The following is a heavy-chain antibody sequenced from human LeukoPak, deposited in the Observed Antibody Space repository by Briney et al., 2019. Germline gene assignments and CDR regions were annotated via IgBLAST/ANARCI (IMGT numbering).Heavy chain of an antibody. D-gene: IGHD3-22*01. J-gene: IGHJ3*02. CDR3: ASSSTMMDAFDI. Sequence: SETLSLTCTVSGGSITSSSYFWGWIRQPPGKGLEWIGNIYYSGSTNYNPSLKSRVTISVDTSKNQFSLKVNSVTAADTAVYYCASSSTMMDAFDIWGQGTMVTVSS. V-gene: IGHV4-39*01. CDR1: GGSITSSSYF. CDR2: IYYSGST.